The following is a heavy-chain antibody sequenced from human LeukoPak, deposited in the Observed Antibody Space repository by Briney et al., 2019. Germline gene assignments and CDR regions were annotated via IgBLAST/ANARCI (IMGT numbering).Heavy chain of an antibody. Sequence: GPTLVNPTQTLTLTCTFSGFSLSPSGVGGGWIRQPPSKALECPALIYWDDDKRYSPSLKSRLTITKATSKNQVVLTMTNMDPVDTATYYCSRRHVGYDDSIVDVFDIVGQGTMFTVSS. CDR3: SRRHVGYDDSIVDVFDI. D-gene: IGHD3-22*01. CDR2: IYWDDDK. CDR1: GFSLSPSGVG. V-gene: IGHV2-5*02. J-gene: IGHJ3*02.